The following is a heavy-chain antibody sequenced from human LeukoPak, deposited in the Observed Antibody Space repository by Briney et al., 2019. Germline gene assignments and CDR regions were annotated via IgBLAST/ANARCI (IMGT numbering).Heavy chain of an antibody. CDR3: ATDGAGFDT. J-gene: IGHJ5*02. V-gene: IGHV3-11*01. CDR1: GFTFSDYY. Sequence: GGSLRLSCAASGFTFSDYYMSWIRQAPGKGLEGLSYINIGGTNTHYADSVKGRFTISRDNAKKSLYLEMNYLRAEDTAVYYCATDGAGFDTWGQGVLVTVSS. CDR2: INIGGTNT.